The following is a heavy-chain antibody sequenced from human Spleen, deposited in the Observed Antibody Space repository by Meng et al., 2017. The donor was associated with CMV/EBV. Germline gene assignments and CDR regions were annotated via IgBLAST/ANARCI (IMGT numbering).Heavy chain of an antibody. V-gene: IGHV4-4*02. Sequence: LPCAVSYGSISSNNWWSWVRQPPGMGLEWIGEIYHTGSINYNPSLKSRVTISIDKSKNQFSLKLSSVTAADTAMYYCARERFNQFDYWGQGTLVTVSS. CDR1: YGSISSNNW. CDR3: ARERFNQFDY. CDR2: IYHTGSI. J-gene: IGHJ4*02. D-gene: IGHD1-14*01.